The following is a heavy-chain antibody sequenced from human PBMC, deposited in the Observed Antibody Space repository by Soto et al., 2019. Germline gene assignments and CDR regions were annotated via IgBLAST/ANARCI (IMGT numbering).Heavy chain of an antibody. CDR1: GYTFTSYG. J-gene: IGHJ6*02. D-gene: IGHD2-2*02. V-gene: IGHV1-18*04. CDR3: ARLRYCSSTSCYTNAAGYYGMDV. Sequence: GASVKVSCKASGYTFTSYGTSWVRQAPGQGLEWMGWISAYNGNTNYAQKLQGRVTMTTDTSTSTAYMELRSLRSDDTAVYYCARLRYCSSTSCYTNAAGYYGMDVWGQGTTVTVSS. CDR2: ISAYNGNT.